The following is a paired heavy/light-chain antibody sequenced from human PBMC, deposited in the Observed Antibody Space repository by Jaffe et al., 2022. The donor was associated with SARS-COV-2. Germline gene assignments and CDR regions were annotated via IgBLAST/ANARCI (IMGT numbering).Heavy chain of an antibody. J-gene: IGHJ4*02. V-gene: IGHV3-30*04. CDR1: GFIFSNYA. Sequence: QVQLVESGGGVVQPGRSLRLSCAASGFIFSNYAMHWVRQAPGKGLEWVAVISYDGIKKHYADSVKGRFTISSDKSKNTLYLQMNSLRAEDTAVYFCARDQGNSGSYFPDYWGQGTLVTVSS. CDR2: ISYDGIKK. D-gene: IGHD1-26*01. CDR3: ARDQGNSGSYFPDY.
Light chain of an antibody. V-gene: IGLV3-10*01. CDR1: ALPKKY. CDR2: EDS. CDR3: YSTDSSGNHYV. Sequence: SYELTQPPSVSVSPGQTARITCSGDALPKKYAYWYQQKSGQAPVLVIYEDSKRPSGIPERFSGSSSGTMATLTISGAQVEDEADYYCYSTDSSGNHYVFATGTKVTVL. J-gene: IGLJ1*01.